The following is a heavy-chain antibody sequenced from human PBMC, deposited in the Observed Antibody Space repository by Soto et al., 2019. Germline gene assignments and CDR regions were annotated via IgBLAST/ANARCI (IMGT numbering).Heavy chain of an antibody. CDR1: GFTFSSYA. Sequence: PGGSLRLSCAASGFTFSSYAMHWVRQAPGKGLEWVAVISYDGSNKYYVDSVKGRFSISRDNSKNTLYLQMNNLRAEDTAVYYCARVERGITIFGVVIPPFDYWAQGTLVTVSS. D-gene: IGHD3-3*01. CDR2: ISYDGSNK. V-gene: IGHV3-30-3*01. CDR3: ARVERGITIFGVVIPPFDY. J-gene: IGHJ4*02.